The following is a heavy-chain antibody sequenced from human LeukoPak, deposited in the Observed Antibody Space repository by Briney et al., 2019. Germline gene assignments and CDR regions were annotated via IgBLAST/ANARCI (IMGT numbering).Heavy chain of an antibody. J-gene: IGHJ6*03. V-gene: IGHV3-53*01. CDR2: IYSGGSS. Sequence: GGSLRLPCAPSGLPDRSNYMIGLRQAPGKALEWVTVIYSGGSSYYADSVKGRFTISRDNSKNTLYLQMNSLRAEDTAVYYCARRQRGFWSGYPPYYYYYMDVWGKGTTVTVSS. D-gene: IGHD3-3*01. CDR1: GLPDRSNY. CDR3: ARRQRGFWSGYPPYYYYYMDV.